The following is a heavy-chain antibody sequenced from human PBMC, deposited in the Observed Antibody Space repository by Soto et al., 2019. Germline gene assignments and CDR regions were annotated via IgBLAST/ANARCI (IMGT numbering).Heavy chain of an antibody. V-gene: IGHV3-7*01. CDR2: IKQDGGEK. Sequence: GGSLRLSCTASGFTFSTYSMNWVRQAPGRGLEWVASIKQDGGEKYYMDSVKGRFTISKDNAKNSLYLQLNSLRAGDTAVYYCARDSHAHFDYWGQGTLVTVSS. J-gene: IGHJ4*02. CDR3: ARDSHAHFDY. CDR1: GFTFSTYS.